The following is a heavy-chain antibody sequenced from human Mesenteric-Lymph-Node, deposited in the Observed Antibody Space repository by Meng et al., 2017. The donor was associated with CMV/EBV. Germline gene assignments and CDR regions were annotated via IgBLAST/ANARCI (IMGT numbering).Heavy chain of an antibody. Sequence: SEFIFSYYWMRWVRQAPGKGLEWVANINQDGSEKYYVDSVKGRFTISRDNSQNSLYLQMNSLRAEDTAVYYCARPSDFWSGHDHFDYWGQGTRVTVSS. D-gene: IGHD3-3*01. V-gene: IGHV3-7*01. CDR1: EFIFSYYW. CDR3: ARPSDFWSGHDHFDY. CDR2: INQDGSEK. J-gene: IGHJ4*02.